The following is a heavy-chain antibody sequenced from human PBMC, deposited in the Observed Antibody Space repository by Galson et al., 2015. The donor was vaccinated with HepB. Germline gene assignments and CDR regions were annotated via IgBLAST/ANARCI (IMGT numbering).Heavy chain of an antibody. D-gene: IGHD3-10*01. CDR1: GFTFSHYG. J-gene: IGHJ4*02. V-gene: IGHV3-33*08. CDR2: IWYDGSEN. CDR3: ARDRSSGSGRDNPPFDS. Sequence: SLRLSCAASGFTFSHYGMHWVRQAPGKGLEWVAVIWYDGSENYYVDSVKGRFTVSRDNSNNMLYLQMNSLRVEDTAVCYCARDRSSGSGRDNPPFDSWGQGTLVTVSS.